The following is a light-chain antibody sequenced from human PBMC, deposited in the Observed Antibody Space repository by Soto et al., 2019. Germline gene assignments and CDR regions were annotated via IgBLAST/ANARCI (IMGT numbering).Light chain of an antibody. CDR1: QSVSSSY. Sequence: ESVLTQSPGTLSLSPGERATLSCRASQSVSSSYLAWYQQKPGQAPRLLIYGASSRATGIPDRFSGSESGTDFTLTISRLEPEDFAVYYCQQYGSSPRTFGQGTKVDIK. CDR3: QQYGSSPRT. CDR2: GAS. V-gene: IGKV3-20*01. J-gene: IGKJ1*01.